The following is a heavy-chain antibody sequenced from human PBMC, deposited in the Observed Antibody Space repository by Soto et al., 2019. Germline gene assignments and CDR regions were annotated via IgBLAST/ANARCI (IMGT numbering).Heavy chain of an antibody. V-gene: IGHV1-3*01. J-gene: IGHJ5*02. D-gene: IGHD3-10*01. CDR2: INAGNGNT. CDR3: ARSSRITMVRGVPLGVNWFDP. Sequence: ASVKVSCKASGYTFTSYAMHWVRQAPGQRLEWMGWINAGNGNTKYSQKFQGRVTITRDTSASTAYMELSSLRSEDTAVYYCARSSRITMVRGVPLGVNWFDPWGQGTLVTVSS. CDR1: GYTFTSYA.